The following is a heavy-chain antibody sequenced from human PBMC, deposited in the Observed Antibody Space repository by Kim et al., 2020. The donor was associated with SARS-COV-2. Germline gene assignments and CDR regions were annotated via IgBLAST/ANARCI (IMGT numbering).Heavy chain of an antibody. CDR3: ASPYSNLYYYYYYGMDV. CDR1: GGTFSSYA. J-gene: IGHJ6*02. V-gene: IGHV1-69*13. Sequence: SVKVSCKASGGTFSSYAISWVRQAPGQGLEWMGGIIPIFGTANYAQKFQGRVTITADESTSTAYMELSSLRSEDTAVYYCASPYSNLYYYYYYGMDVWGQGTTVTVSS. CDR2: IIPIFGTA. D-gene: IGHD4-4*01.